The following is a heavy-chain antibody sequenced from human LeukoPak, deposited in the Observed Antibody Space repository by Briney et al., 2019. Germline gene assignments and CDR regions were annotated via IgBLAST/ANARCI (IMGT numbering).Heavy chain of an antibody. CDR2: IYYSGST. V-gene: IGHV4-39*01. J-gene: IGHJ6*03. CDR3: ARSGAVAYYYYYMDV. D-gene: IGHD6-19*01. Sequence: SETLSLTCTVSGGSISSSSYYWGWIRQPPGKGLEWIGSIYYSGSTYYNPSLKSRVTISVDTSKNQFSLKLSSVTAADTAVYYCARSGAVAYYYYYMDVLGKGTTVTVSS. CDR1: GGSISSSSYY.